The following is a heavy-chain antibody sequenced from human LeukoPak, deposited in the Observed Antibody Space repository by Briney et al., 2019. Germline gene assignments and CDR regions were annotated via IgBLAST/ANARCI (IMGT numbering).Heavy chain of an antibody. D-gene: IGHD2-15*01. CDR1: GYTFTGYY. CDR2: INPNSGGT. CDR3: AISCSGGSCYSEGNYYMDV. Sequence: ASVKVSCKASGYTFTGYYMHWVRQAPGQGREWMGWINPNSGGTNYAQKFQGRVTMTRDTSISTAYMELSRLRSDDTAVYYCAISCSGGSCYSEGNYYMDVWGKGTTVTVSS. V-gene: IGHV1-2*02. J-gene: IGHJ6*03.